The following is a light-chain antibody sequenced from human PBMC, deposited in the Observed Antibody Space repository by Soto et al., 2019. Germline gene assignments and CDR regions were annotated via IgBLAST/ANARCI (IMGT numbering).Light chain of an antibody. V-gene: IGKV1-5*03. J-gene: IGKJ4*01. CDR3: LQYNTYPLT. Sequence: DIQMTQSPSTLSAYVEDRVTITCRASQSLSTSLVWYQQKPGKAPKLLIYKASTLQSGVPSRFSGSGSGTEFTLTISSLQLDDFATYYCLQYNTYPLTFGGGTKVEIK. CDR2: KAS. CDR1: QSLSTS.